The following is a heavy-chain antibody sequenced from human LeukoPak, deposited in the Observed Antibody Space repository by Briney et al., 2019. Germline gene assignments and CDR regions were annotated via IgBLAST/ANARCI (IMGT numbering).Heavy chain of an antibody. V-gene: IGHV3-11*01. Sequence: KPGGSLRLSCAASGFTFSDYYMSWIRQAPGKGLEWVSYISSSGSTIYYADSVKGRFTISRDNAKNSLYLQMNSLRAEDTAVYYCARELIVVVPAAPRHYYYGMDVWGQGTTVTVSS. J-gene: IGHJ6*02. CDR3: ARELIVVVPAAPRHYYYGMDV. D-gene: IGHD2-2*01. CDR2: ISSSGSTI. CDR1: GFTFSDYY.